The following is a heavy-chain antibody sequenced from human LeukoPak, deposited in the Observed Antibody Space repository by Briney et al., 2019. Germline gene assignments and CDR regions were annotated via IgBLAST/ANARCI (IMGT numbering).Heavy chain of an antibody. D-gene: IGHD6-6*01. CDR3: AKGAPSSSSIFDI. CDR1: GFTFGHNA. V-gene: IGHV3-23*01. CDR2: LSGSGGDT. Sequence: PGGSLRLSCVASGFTFGHNAMAWVRQAPGKRLEWVSALSGSGGDTFYADSVKGRFTISRDNSKNTLYLQLSSLRPDDTAVYYCAKGAPSSSSIFDIWGPGTLVTVSS. J-gene: IGHJ4*02.